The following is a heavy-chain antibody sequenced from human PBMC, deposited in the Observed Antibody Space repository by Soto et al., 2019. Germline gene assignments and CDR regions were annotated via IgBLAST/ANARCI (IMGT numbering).Heavy chain of an antibody. CDR2: IGTAGDT. CDR1: GFNFSSYD. J-gene: IGHJ5*02. Sequence: GGSLRLSYAASGFNFSSYDMHWVRQATGKGLEWVSAIGTAGDTYYPGSVKGRFTISRENAKNSLYLQMNSLRAGDTAVYYCARGRTLYYYGSGSGFDPWGQGTLVTVSS. V-gene: IGHV3-13*01. CDR3: ARGRTLYYYGSGSGFDP. D-gene: IGHD3-10*01.